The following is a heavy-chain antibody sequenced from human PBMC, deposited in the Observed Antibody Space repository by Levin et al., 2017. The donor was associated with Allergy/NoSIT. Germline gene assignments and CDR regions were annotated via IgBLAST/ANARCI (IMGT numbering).Heavy chain of an antibody. CDR3: ASGPLKNVFNM. CDR2: IYVNGNN. J-gene: IGHJ3*02. D-gene: IGHD2/OR15-2a*01. V-gene: IGHV4-4*07. CDR1: GASFSSYY. Sequence: SETLSLTCTVSGASFSSYYWSWIRQSAGKGLEWIGRIYVNGNNNYNPSLKSRVIMSVDTSKNQFSLRLTSVTAADTAMYYCASGPLKNVFNMWGQGTMVTVSS.